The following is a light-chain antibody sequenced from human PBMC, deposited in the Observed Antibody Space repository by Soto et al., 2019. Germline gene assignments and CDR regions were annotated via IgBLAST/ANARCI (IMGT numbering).Light chain of an antibody. J-gene: IGKJ5*01. CDR3: QQSYSIT. CDR1: QSISSY. CDR2: AAS. Sequence: DIEMTQSPSSLSASVGDRVTITCRASQSISSYLNWYQQKPGKAPKPLIYAASSLQSGVPSRFSGSGSGTDLTLTIRSPQPEDFATYYCQQSYSITFGHGTRLEIK. V-gene: IGKV1-39*01.